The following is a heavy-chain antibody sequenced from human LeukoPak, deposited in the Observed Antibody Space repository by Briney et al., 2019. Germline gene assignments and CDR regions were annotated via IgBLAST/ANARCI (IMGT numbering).Heavy chain of an antibody. CDR3: ATVFLLGPTTGRAFDI. Sequence: GASVKVSCKVSGYTLTELSMHWVRQAPGKGLEWMGGFDPEDGETIYAQKFQGRVTMTEDTSTDTAYMELCSLRSEDTAVYYCATVFLLGPTTGRAFDIWGQGTMVTVSS. V-gene: IGHV1-24*01. CDR2: FDPEDGET. D-gene: IGHD2-8*02. CDR1: GYTLTELS. J-gene: IGHJ3*02.